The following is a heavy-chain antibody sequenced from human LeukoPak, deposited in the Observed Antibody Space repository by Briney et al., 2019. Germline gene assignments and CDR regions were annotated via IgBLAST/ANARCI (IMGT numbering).Heavy chain of an antibody. CDR1: GGSMRSYY. J-gene: IGHJ4*02. V-gene: IGHV4-59*08. CDR3: ARHGGGWSFDY. CDR2: ISHSRNT. Sequence: PSETLSLTCTVSGGSMRSYYWSWIRQPPGKALEWIAYISHSRNTNYNPSLKSRVIISVDTSKNQFYLQLSSVTAADTAVYYCARHGGGWSFDYWGQGTLVTVSS. D-gene: IGHD6-19*01.